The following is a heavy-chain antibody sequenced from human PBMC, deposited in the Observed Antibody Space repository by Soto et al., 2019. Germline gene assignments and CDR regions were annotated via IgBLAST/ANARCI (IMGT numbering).Heavy chain of an antibody. CDR3: ARSPDCSSTSCYVGSRCLDP. D-gene: IGHD2-2*01. CDR1: GYTFTSYG. CDR2: ISAYNGNT. J-gene: IGHJ5*02. Sequence: VASVKVSCKASGYTFTSYGISWVRQAPGQGLEWMGWISAYNGNTNYAQKLQGRVTMTTDTSTSTAYMELRSLRSDDTAVYYCARSPDCSSTSCYVGSRCLDPWGQGTLVTVSS. V-gene: IGHV1-18*01.